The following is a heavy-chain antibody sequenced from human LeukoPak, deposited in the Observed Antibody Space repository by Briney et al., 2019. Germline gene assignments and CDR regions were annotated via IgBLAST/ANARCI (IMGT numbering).Heavy chain of an antibody. CDR3: ARRGGHGGSFDY. J-gene: IGHJ4*02. CDR1: GGSFSGYY. D-gene: IGHD4-23*01. V-gene: IGHV4-34*01. Sequence: SETLSLTCAVYGGSFSGYYWSWIRQPPGKGLEGIGEINHSGSTNYNPSLKSRVTISVDTSKNQSSLKLSSVTAADTAVYYCARRGGHGGSFDYWGQGTLVTVSS. CDR2: INHSGST.